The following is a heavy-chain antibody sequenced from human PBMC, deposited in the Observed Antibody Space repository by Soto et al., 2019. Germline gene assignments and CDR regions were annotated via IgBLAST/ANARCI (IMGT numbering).Heavy chain of an antibody. V-gene: IGHV3-30*03. CDR1: GFTFNSYG. Sequence: QVQLVESGGGEVQPGRSLRLSCAASGFTFNSYGMHWVRQGPGNGLEWVAFISYDSTKTYYADSVKGRFTISRDNSNSALYVQMNSLTGEDTAVYYCARTRSAWSDFHYYSLDVWGQGTTVTVSS. CDR3: ARTRSAWSDFHYYSLDV. J-gene: IGHJ6*02. D-gene: IGHD1-26*01. CDR2: ISYDSTKT.